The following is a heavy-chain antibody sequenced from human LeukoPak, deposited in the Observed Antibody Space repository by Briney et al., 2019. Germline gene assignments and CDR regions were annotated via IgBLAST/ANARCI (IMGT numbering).Heavy chain of an antibody. D-gene: IGHD2-8*01. V-gene: IGHV3-23*01. Sequence: GGSLRLSCAASGFTFSTYAMSWVRQAPGKGLEWLSTIGGGGRDTFYADSVKGRFTVSRDNSKNTLYLQMSSLRAEDTAVYFCAKYRGTNYYNYYMDVWGKGTTVTVSS. CDR3: AKYRGTNYYNYYMDV. CDR2: IGGGGRDT. CDR1: GFTFSTYA. J-gene: IGHJ6*03.